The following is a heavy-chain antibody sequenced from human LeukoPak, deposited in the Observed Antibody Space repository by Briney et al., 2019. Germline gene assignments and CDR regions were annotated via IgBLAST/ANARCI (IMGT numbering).Heavy chain of an antibody. CDR2: IYYSGST. D-gene: IGHD3-10*01. Sequence: SETLSLTCTVSGRSIRIYYWSWIRQPPGKGLEWIGYIYYSGSTNYNPSLKSRVTISVDTSENQFSLKLSSVTAADAAVYYCARSNYYGSGSRFDPWGQGTLVTVSS. V-gene: IGHV4-59*01. J-gene: IGHJ5*02. CDR3: ARSNYYGSGSRFDP. CDR1: GRSIRIYY.